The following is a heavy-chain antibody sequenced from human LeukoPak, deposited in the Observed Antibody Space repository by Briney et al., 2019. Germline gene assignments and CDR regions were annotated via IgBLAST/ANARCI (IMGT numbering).Heavy chain of an antibody. J-gene: IGHJ4*02. V-gene: IGHV3-30-3*01. Sequence: GGSPRLSCAASGFTFSNYAMHWVRQAPGKGLEWVAVISYDGSNKYYADSMKGRFTISRDNSKNTLYLQMNSLRAEDTAVYSCASHYDTSGYHYFDFWGQGTLVTVSS. CDR1: GFTFSNYA. D-gene: IGHD3-22*01. CDR2: ISYDGSNK. CDR3: ASHYDTSGYHYFDF.